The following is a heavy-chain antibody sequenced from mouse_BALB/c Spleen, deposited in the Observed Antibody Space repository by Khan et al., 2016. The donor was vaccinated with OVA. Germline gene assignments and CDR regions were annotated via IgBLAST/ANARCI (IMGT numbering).Heavy chain of an antibody. J-gene: IGHJ4*01. V-gene: IGHV1S41*01. D-gene: IGHD1-1*01. Sequence: DLVKPGASVILSCKASGYTFTSYWINWIKQRPGQGLEWIGRIAPGSGSTYYNEMLKGKATPTVDTYSSTAYIQLSSLSSEDSSVYSCASSNYYGRSLYALDYWGQGTSVTVSS. CDR3: ASSNYYGRSLYALDY. CDR1: GYTFTSYW. CDR2: IAPGSGST.